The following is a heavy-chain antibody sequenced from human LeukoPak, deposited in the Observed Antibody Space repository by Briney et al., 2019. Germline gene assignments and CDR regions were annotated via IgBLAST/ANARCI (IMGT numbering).Heavy chain of an antibody. J-gene: IGHJ5*02. Sequence: PSETLSLTCSVSGGSISGSYWSWIRQPPGKGLEWVGYIYYSGSTIYNPSLTSRVTISVDTSKNQFSLKLNSLTAADTAVYYCARLVAVAGSSDWFDPWGQGILVTVSS. CDR1: GGSISGSY. CDR3: ARLVAVAGSSDWFDP. V-gene: IGHV4-59*08. CDR2: IYYSGST. D-gene: IGHD6-19*01.